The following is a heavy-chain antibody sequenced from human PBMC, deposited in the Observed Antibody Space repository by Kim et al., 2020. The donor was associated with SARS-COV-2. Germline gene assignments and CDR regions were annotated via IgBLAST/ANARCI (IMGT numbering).Heavy chain of an antibody. V-gene: IGHV4-34*01. J-gene: IGHJ6*03. Sequence: SETLSLTCAVYGGSFSGYYWSWIRQPPGKGLEWIGEINHSGSTNYNPSLKSRVTISVDTSKNQFSLKLSSVTAADTAVYYCARGAMENIVVVRAANTYYYYYFDAWGQGTTVTVSS. D-gene: IGHD2-2*01. CDR2: INHSGST. CDR1: GGSFSGYY. CDR3: ARGAMENIVVVRAANTYYYYYFDA.